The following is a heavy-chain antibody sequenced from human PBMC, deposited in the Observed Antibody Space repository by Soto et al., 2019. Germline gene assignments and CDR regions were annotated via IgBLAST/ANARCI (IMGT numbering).Heavy chain of an antibody. CDR1: GYTFTSYG. J-gene: IGHJ4*02. CDR3: ARDAPPADY. V-gene: IGHV1-18*01. Sequence: QVQLVQSGAEVKKPGASVKVSCKASGYTFTSYGISWVRQAPGQGLEWMGWIRAYNGNTNFAQQLQGRVTMTTDTATRTAYMELRSLRSEDPAVYYCARDAPPADYLGQGTLVTVSS. CDR2: IRAYNGNT.